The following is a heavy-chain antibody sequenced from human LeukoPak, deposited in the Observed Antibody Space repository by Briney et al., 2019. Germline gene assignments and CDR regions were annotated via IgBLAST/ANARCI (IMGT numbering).Heavy chain of an antibody. V-gene: IGHV4-34*01. CDR2: INHSGST. CDR3: ARVGYSSGWTHRIYYYYIDV. CDR1: GGSFSGYY. D-gene: IGHD6-19*01. J-gene: IGHJ6*03. Sequence: SETLSLTCAVYGGSFSGYYWSWIRQPPGKGLEWIGEINHSGSTNYNPSLKSRVTISVDTSKNQFSLKLRSVTAADTAVYYCARVGYSSGWTHRIYYYYIDVWGKGTTVTISS.